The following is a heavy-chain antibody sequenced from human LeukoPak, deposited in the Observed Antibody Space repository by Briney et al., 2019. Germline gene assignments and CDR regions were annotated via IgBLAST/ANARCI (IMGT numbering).Heavy chain of an antibody. CDR1: GGSFRGYY. J-gene: IGHJ3*02. V-gene: IGHV4-34*01. CDR3: ARVRRPGSFDI. D-gene: IGHD6-25*01. Sequence: SETLSLTCAVNGGSFRGYYWSGFPQPPGKGLEWIGEINHSGGTNYNPSLKSRVTISVDTSKNQFSLKLSSVTAADTAVYYCARVRRPGSFDIWGQGTMVTVSS. CDR2: INHSGGT.